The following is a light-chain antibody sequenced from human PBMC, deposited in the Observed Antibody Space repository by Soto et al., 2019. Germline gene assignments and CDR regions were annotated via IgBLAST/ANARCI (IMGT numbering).Light chain of an antibody. V-gene: IGKV3-15*01. Sequence: EIVMTQSPAALSLSPGERATLSCRASQSVRSNLAWYQQRPGQAPRLLIYAASIGATGVPARFSGSGSGTEFTLTISSLQSEDFAVYFCQQYNDWPGTFGQVTKVEIK. CDR2: AAS. CDR1: QSVRSN. J-gene: IGKJ1*01. CDR3: QQYNDWPGT.